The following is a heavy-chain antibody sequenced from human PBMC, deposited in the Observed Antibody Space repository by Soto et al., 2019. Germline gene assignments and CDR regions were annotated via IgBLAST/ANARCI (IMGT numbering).Heavy chain of an antibody. D-gene: IGHD3-3*01. CDR3: ARDPIYDFWSGYKDAFDI. CDR1: GFTFSSYG. Sequence: GGSLRLSCAASGFTFSSYGMHWVRQAPGKGLEWVAVISYDGSNKYYADSVKGRFTISRDNAKNTLYLQMNSLRAEDTAVYYCARDPIYDFWSGYKDAFDIWGQGTMVTVSS. CDR2: ISYDGSNK. J-gene: IGHJ3*02. V-gene: IGHV3-30*03.